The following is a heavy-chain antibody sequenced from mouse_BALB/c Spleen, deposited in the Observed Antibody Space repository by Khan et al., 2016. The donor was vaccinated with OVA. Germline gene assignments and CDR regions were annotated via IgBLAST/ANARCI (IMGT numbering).Heavy chain of an antibody. CDR3: ARGRAY. CDR2: ITYSGFT. Sequence: EVQLQESGPGLVKPSQPLSLTCTVTGYSITSDYAWHWIRQFPGNRLEWMAYITYSGFTSYNPSLKSRISITRDTSKNQSFLQLNSVYTDDTATYYCARGRAYWGQGTLVTVSP. V-gene: IGHV3-2*02. CDR1: GYSITSDYA. J-gene: IGHJ3*01.